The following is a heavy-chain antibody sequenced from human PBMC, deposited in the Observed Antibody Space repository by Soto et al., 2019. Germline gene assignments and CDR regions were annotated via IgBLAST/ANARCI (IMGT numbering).Heavy chain of an antibody. J-gene: IGHJ6*02. Sequence: EVQLVESGGGLVQPGGSLRLSCAGSALTASKNYMSWVRQPPGKGLEWVSVIYSGGTTYYADSVKDRFSISRDNSKSTLYLQMANLRAGDTAVYYGARGGSGSYWDYYGMDVWGQGTTVTVSS. D-gene: IGHD3-10*01. CDR2: IYSGGTT. CDR3: ARGGSGSYWDYYGMDV. V-gene: IGHV3-66*01. CDR1: ALTASKNY.